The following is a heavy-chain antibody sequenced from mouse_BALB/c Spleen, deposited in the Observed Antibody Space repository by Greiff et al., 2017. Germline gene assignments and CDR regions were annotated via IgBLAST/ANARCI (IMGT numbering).Heavy chain of an antibody. V-gene: IGHV1-69*02. CDR1: GYTFTSYW. CDR2: IYPSDSYT. D-gene: IGHD2-3*01. Sequence: QVQLQQPGAELVRPGASVKLSCKASGYTFTSYWINWVKQRPGQGLEWIGNIYPSDSYTNYNQKFKDKATLTVDKSSSTAYMQLSSPTSEDSAVYYCATPIYDGYYAWFAYWGQGTLVTVSA. J-gene: IGHJ3*01. CDR3: ATPIYDGYYAWFAY.